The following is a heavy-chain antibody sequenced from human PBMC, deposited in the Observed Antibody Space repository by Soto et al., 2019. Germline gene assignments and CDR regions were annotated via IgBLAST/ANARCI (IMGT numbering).Heavy chain of an antibody. D-gene: IGHD6-6*01. CDR3: ARVPSSSLWFDP. CDR1: GGAFSSYA. Sequence: SVKGSCKSSGGAFSSYAISWVRQAPGQGLEWMGGIIPIFGTANYAQKFQGRVTITADKSTSTAYMELSSLRSEDTAVYYCARVPSSSLWFDPWGQGTLVTVSS. V-gene: IGHV1-69*06. J-gene: IGHJ5*02. CDR2: IIPIFGTA.